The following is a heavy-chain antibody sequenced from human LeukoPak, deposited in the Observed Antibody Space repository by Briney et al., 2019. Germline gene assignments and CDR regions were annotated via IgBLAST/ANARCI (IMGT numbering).Heavy chain of an antibody. D-gene: IGHD6-19*01. CDR3: ARARIAVAGTLDY. V-gene: IGHV1-69*04. CDR1: GGTFSSYA. Sequence: SVKVSCKASGGTFSSYATSWVRQAPGQGLEWMGRIIPILGIANYAQKFQGRVTITADKSTSTAYMELSSLRSEDTAVYYCARARIAVAGTLDYWGQGTLVTVSS. J-gene: IGHJ4*02. CDR2: IIPILGIA.